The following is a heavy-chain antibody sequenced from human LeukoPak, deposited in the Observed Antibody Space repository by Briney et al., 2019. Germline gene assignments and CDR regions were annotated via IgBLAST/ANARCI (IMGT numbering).Heavy chain of an antibody. J-gene: IGHJ6*02. CDR1: GFTVSSTY. V-gene: IGHV3-53*01. CDR2: IYSGGNI. Sequence: SGGSLRLSCAASGFTVSSTYMSWVRQAPGKGLEWVSVIYSGGNIYYIDSVKGRFTISRDTSKNTLYLQMNSLRAEDTAVYYCAIDPNVYYYYGMDVWGQGTTVTVSS. D-gene: IGHD4/OR15-4a*01. CDR3: AIDPNVYYYYGMDV.